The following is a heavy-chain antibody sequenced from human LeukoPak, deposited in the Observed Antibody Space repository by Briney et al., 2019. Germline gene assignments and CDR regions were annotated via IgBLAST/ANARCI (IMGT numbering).Heavy chain of an antibody. D-gene: IGHD2-21*02. J-gene: IGHJ4*02. Sequence: GGSLRLSCTASGFVFSNYYMSWVRQAPGEGLEWVSTISSSGGSTYYADSVKGRFTIARDNSKNTLYLQLNNLRAEDTAVYYCASGDYDPYYFDYWGQGTLVTVSS. CDR1: GFVFSNYY. V-gene: IGHV3-23*01. CDR2: ISSSGGST. CDR3: ASGDYDPYYFDY.